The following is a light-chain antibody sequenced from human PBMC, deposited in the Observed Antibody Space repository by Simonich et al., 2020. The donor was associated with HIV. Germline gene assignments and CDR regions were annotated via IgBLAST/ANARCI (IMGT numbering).Light chain of an antibody. V-gene: IGKV4-1*01. CDR1: QSVLYSSNNKNY. CDR3: QQYNSTPS. Sequence: DIVMTQSPDSLAVSLGERATINCRSSQSVLYSSNNKNYLPWDQQKPGQPPKLLIYWASTRDSGVPDRFSGSGSGTDFTLTISSLQAEDVAVYYCQQYNSTPSFGQGTKVEIK. J-gene: IGKJ1*01. CDR2: WAS.